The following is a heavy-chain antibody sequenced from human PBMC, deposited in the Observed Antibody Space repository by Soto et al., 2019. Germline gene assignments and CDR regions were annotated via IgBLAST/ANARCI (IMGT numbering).Heavy chain of an antibody. CDR2: IWYDGSNK. D-gene: IGHD6-13*01. CDR3: ARGGYSSSNYYYYGMDV. V-gene: IGHV3-33*01. CDR1: GFTFSSYG. Sequence: VQLVESGGGVVQPGRSLRLSCAASGFTFSSYGMHWVRQAPGKGLEWVAVIWYDGSNKYYADSVKGRFTISRDNSKDTLYLQMNSLRAEDTAVYYCARGGYSSSNYYYYGMDVWGQGTTVTVSS. J-gene: IGHJ6*02.